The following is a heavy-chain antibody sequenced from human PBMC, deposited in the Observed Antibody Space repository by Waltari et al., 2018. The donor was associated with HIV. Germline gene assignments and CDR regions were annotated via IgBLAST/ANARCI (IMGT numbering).Heavy chain of an antibody. Sequence: EVHLLESGGGLVQPGGSLRLSCAASGFIFSSYAMSWVRQAPGKGLEWVSGISDSGSAYFADSVKGRFTISRDNAKNTVYLQMNSLRVEDTAVYYCALKLVDPLDYWGQGTLVTVSS. V-gene: IGHV3-23*01. CDR3: ALKLVDPLDY. CDR2: ISDSGSA. J-gene: IGHJ4*02. CDR1: GFIFSSYA. D-gene: IGHD1-26*01.